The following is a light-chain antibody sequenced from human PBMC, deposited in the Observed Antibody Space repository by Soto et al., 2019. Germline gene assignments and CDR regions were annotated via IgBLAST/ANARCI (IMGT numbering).Light chain of an antibody. J-gene: IGKJ5*01. V-gene: IGKV3D-20*02. CDR2: GAS. Sequence: EIGLTKSPDTLSLSPGERATLSCRASQSISSTQLAWYQQKPGQAPTLLIFGASSRATGIPDRFSGSGSGTYFTLTISGLHPEDFAVYYCQQRSNWPPITFSQGTRLEIK. CDR1: QSISSTQ. CDR3: QQRSNWPPIT.